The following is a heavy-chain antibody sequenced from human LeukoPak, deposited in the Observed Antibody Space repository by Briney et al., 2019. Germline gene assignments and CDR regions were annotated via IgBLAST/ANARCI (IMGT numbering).Heavy chain of an antibody. Sequence: EASVKVSCKASGYTFTAYYIHWVRQAPGQGLEWMGWISAYNGNTNYAQKLQGRVTMTTDTSTSTAYMELRSLRSDDTAVYYCARLGDGYNYQGNYWGQGTLVTVSS. CDR3: ARLGDGYNYQGNY. V-gene: IGHV1-18*04. CDR1: GYTFTAYY. J-gene: IGHJ4*02. D-gene: IGHD5-24*01. CDR2: ISAYNGNT.